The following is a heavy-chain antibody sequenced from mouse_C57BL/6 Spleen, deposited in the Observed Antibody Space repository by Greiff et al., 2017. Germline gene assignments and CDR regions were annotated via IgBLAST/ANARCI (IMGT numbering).Heavy chain of an antibody. D-gene: IGHD4-1*01. CDR3: ARWDGTPFAY. CDR2: IYPGDGDT. J-gene: IGHJ3*01. CDR1: GYAFSSSW. Sequence: VQLQQSGPELVKPGASVKISCKASGYAFSSSWMNWVKQRPGKGLEWIGRIYPGDGDTNYNGKFKGKATLTADKSSSTAYMQLSSLTSEDSAVYFCARWDGTPFAYWGQGTLVTVSA. V-gene: IGHV1-82*01.